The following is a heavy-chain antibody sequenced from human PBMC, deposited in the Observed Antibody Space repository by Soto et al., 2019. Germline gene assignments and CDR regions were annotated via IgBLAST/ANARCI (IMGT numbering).Heavy chain of an antibody. CDR2: IYWDDDK. CDR1: GFSLSTSGVG. Sequence: QITLKESGPTLAKPTQTLTLTCTFSGFSLSTSGVGVGWIRQPPGKALEWLALIYWDDDKRYSPSLKSRLTITKDTSKNQVVLTMTNMDPVDTATYYCAHSREYYYDSSGYSNWFDPWGQGTLVTVSS. J-gene: IGHJ5*02. V-gene: IGHV2-5*02. CDR3: AHSREYYYDSSGYSNWFDP. D-gene: IGHD3-22*01.